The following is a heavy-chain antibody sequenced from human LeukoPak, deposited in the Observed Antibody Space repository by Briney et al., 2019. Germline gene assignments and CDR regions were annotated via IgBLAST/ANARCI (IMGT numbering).Heavy chain of an antibody. CDR3: ARHYYDSSGYYLESFDI. CDR2: IYYSGAS. Sequence: SETLSLTCTVSGDSISSNSYYWGWIRQPPGKGLEWIGSIYYSGASCYNPSLKSRVIISVDTSKNQFSLKLSSVTAADTAVFYCARHYYDSSGYYLESFDIWGQGTMVTVSS. V-gene: IGHV4-39*01. J-gene: IGHJ3*02. D-gene: IGHD3-22*01. CDR1: GDSISSNSYY.